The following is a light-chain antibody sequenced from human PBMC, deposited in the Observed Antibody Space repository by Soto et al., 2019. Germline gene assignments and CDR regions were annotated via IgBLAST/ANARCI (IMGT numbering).Light chain of an antibody. CDR3: AVWDNSLNGVA. V-gene: IGLV1-47*01. CDR2: RND. Sequence: QSVLTQTPSASGTPGQSVTISCSGSNSNMGRNYVYWYQQVPGTAPKLLMYRNDVRPSGVTDRFTGSKSGTSASLAISGLRSEDEADYYCAVWDNSLNGVAFGGGTKVTVL. CDR1: NSNMGRNY. J-gene: IGLJ2*01.